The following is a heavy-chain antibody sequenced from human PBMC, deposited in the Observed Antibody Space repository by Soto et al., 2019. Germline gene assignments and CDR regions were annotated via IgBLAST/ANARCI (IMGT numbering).Heavy chain of an antibody. D-gene: IGHD5-12*01. CDR1: GSSFISYA. CDR3: AKGSIEYSASVDN. J-gene: IGHJ4*02. CDR2: ISARGGSS. Sequence: DVQLLESGGGLVQPGGSLRLSCAASGSSFISYAMVWVRQAPGKGLEWVAVISARGGSSYFADSVKGRFTLSRDNSKNVLSLEMNSLRAEDTAIYFCAKGSIEYSASVDNWGQGTLVVVSS. V-gene: IGHV3-23*01.